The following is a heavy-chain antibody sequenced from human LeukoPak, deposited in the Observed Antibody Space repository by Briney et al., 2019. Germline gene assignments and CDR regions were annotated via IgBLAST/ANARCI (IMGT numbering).Heavy chain of an antibody. Sequence: PSETLSLTCTVSGGSLSSYYWSWLRQPAGKGLEWIGRIYTSGSTNYNPSLTSRVTMSVDTSKNQFSLKLSSVTAADTAVYYCARDDGYNWNDYWGQGTLVTVSS. CDR1: GGSLSSYY. J-gene: IGHJ4*02. V-gene: IGHV4-4*07. D-gene: IGHD1-1*01. CDR3: ARDDGYNWNDY. CDR2: IYTSGST.